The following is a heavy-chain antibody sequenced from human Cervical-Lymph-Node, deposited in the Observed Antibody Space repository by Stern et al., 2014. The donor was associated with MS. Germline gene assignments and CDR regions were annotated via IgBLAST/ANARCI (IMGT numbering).Heavy chain of an antibody. J-gene: IGHJ5*02. CDR1: GGSISSGDYY. CDR3: ASANCSSTSCPNWFDP. V-gene: IGHV4-30-4*01. Sequence: QLQLQESGPGLVKPSQTLSLTCTVSGGSISSGDYYWSWIRQPPGKGLEWIGYLYYSGSTYYNPSLKSRVTISVDTSKNQFSLKLSSVTAADTAVYYCASANCSSTSCPNWFDPWGQGTLVTVSS. D-gene: IGHD2-2*01. CDR2: LYYSGST.